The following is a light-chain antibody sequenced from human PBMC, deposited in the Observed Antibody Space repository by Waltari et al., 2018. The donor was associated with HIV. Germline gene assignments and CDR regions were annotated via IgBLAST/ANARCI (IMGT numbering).Light chain of an antibody. CDR3: CSYAGSSTFV. J-gene: IGLJ3*02. CDR1: SSDVGSYNL. V-gene: IGLV2-23*02. Sequence: QSALTQPASVSGSPGQSITISCTGPSSDVGSYNLVSWYQQHPGKAPKLMLYEASKRPSGVFNRFAGSKSGNTASLTISGLQAEDEADYYCCSYAGSSTFVFGGGTKLTVL. CDR2: EAS.